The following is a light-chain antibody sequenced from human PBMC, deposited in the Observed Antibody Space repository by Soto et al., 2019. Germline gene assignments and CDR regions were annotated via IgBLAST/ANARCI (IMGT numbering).Light chain of an antibody. Sequence: TLTASPGEGATLSWRGRQGVSSNLVWYQHRPGQAPRLLIYGASTRPTDIPARFSGSGSGTDFTLTIRSLEPEDFAVYYCQQYDNSPCTFGQGTKVDI. CDR2: GAS. CDR3: QQYDNSPCT. CDR1: QGVSSN. V-gene: IGKV3D-15*02. J-gene: IGKJ2*02.